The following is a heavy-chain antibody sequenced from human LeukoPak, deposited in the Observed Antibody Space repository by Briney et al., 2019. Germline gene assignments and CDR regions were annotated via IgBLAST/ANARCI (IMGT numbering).Heavy chain of an antibody. CDR1: GFTFRIYG. CDR2: ISDTSAI. D-gene: IGHD3-10*01. V-gene: IGHV3-21*06. J-gene: IGHJ4*02. Sequence: GGSLRLSCAASGFTFRIYGMNWVRQAPGKGLEWVSSISDTSAISYADSVKGRFTVSRDNAKSSVFLQMNSLRVEDTAVYYCARDRGARGRGLAWGQGTLVSVSS. CDR3: ARDRGARGRGLA.